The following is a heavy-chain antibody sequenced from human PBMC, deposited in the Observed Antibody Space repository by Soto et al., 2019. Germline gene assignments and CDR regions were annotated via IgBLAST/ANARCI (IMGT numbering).Heavy chain of an antibody. Sequence: EVQLVESGGGLVQPGGSLRLSCAASGFTFSSDSMNWVRQAPGKGLEWVSYISSSSSTIYYADSVKGRFTISRDNAKNSLYLQMNSLRAEDTAVYYCAREEGLLNWFDPWGQETLVTVSS. CDR2: ISSSSSTI. D-gene: IGHD1-26*01. V-gene: IGHV3-48*01. J-gene: IGHJ5*02. CDR1: GFTFSSDS. CDR3: AREEGLLNWFDP.